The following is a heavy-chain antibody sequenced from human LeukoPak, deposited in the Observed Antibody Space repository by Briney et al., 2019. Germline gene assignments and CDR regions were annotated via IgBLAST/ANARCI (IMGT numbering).Heavy chain of an antibody. CDR2: IGTTDDP. Sequence: GGSLRLSCAASGFTFRDYDMHWVRHAAGKGLEWVSVIGTTDDPYYRDSVKGRFTISRDDAQNFLYLQMNSLRVEDTAVYYCVKVIRSHFIDGRPFDFWGQGTMVTVSS. CDR3: VKVIRSHFIDGRPFDF. V-gene: IGHV3-13*05. CDR1: GFTFRDYD. J-gene: IGHJ3*01. D-gene: IGHD2-15*01.